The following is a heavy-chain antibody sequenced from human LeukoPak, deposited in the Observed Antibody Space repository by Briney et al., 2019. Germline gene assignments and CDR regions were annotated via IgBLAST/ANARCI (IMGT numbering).Heavy chain of an antibody. CDR3: AKANAPLHYYDSSGYVDY. Sequence: GGSLRLSCAASGFTFSSYAMSWVRQAPGKGLEWVSAISGCGGSTYYADSVKGRFTISRDNSKNTLYLQMNSLRAEDTAVYYCAKANAPLHYYDSSGYVDYWGQGTLVTVSS. D-gene: IGHD3-22*01. CDR2: ISGCGGST. CDR1: GFTFSSYA. J-gene: IGHJ4*02. V-gene: IGHV3-23*01.